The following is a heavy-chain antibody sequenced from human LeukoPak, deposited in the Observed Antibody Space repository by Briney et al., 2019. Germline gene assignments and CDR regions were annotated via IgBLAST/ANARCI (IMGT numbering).Heavy chain of an antibody. CDR1: GGSISSGGYY. V-gene: IGHV4-30-2*01. D-gene: IGHD1-26*01. J-gene: IGHJ4*02. Sequence: SETLSLTCTVSGGSISSGGYYWSWIRQPPGKGLEWIGYIYHSGSTYYNPSLKSRVTISVDRSKNQFSLKLSSVTAADTAVYYCARVDGELLDYWGQGTLVTVSS. CDR3: ARVDGELLDY. CDR2: IYHSGST.